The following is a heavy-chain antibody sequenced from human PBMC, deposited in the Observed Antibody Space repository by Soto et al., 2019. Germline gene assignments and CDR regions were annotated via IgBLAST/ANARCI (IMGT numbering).Heavy chain of an antibody. V-gene: IGHV3-11*01. J-gene: IGHJ4*02. Sequence: SLRLSCAASGFTFSDYYMSWIRQAPGKGLEWVSYISSSGSTIYYADSVKGRFTISRDNAKNSLYLQMNSLRAEDTAVYYCARAPLDVSYSGYFDYWGQGTLVTVSS. D-gene: IGHD1-26*01. CDR1: GFTFSDYY. CDR3: ARAPLDVSYSGYFDY. CDR2: ISSSGSTI.